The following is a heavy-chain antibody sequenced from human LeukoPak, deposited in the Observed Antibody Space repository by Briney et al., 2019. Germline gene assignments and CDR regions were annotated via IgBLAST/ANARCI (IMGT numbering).Heavy chain of an antibody. D-gene: IGHD5-12*01. CDR3: WAIVTTIKLDF. J-gene: IGHJ4*02. CDR2: VSHSGSI. Sequence: SQTLSLTCTVSGGSISSSSYSWGWIRQPPGKGLEWIGSVSHSGSINYDPSLKNRVTISVDTSKNQFSLKLSSVTAADTAVYYCWAIVTTIKLDFWGQGTLVTVSS. V-gene: IGHV4-39*01. CDR1: GGSISSSSYS.